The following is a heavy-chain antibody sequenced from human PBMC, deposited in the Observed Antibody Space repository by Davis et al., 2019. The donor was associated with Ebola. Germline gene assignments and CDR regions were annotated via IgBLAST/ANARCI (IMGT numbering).Heavy chain of an antibody. D-gene: IGHD6-6*01. Sequence: GESLKISCAASGFTFSSYNMNWVRQAPGKGLEWVSSISSSSSYIYYADSVKGRFTISRDNAKNSLYLQMNSLRAEDTAVYYCATEYSSIYWGQGTLVTVSS. CDR3: ATEYSSIY. V-gene: IGHV3-21*01. CDR1: GFTFSSYN. CDR2: ISSSSSYI. J-gene: IGHJ4*02.